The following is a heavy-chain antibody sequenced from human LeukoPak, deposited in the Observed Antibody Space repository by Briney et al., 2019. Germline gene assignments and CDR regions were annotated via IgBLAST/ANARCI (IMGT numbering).Heavy chain of an antibody. CDR1: GDSVRSYY. V-gene: IGHV4-59*02. D-gene: IGHD6-13*01. CDR2: INDRGST. J-gene: IGHJ6*02. CDR3: VRDSRYGSGWFEDGLDF. Sequence: PSEILSLTCIVSGDSVRSYYWSWIRQPPGQGLEWLGHINDRGSTNYNPSLQGRVTISIDTSKNQFSLKVYSVTAADTAVYYCVRDSRYGSGWFEDGLDFWGQGTTVTVSS.